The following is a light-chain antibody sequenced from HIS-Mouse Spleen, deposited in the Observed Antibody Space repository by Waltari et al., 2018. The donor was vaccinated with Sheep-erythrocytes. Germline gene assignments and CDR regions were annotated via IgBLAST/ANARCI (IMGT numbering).Light chain of an antibody. Sequence: QSVLTQPPSVSAAPGQKVTISCSGSSSNIGNNYVSWYQQLPGTAPKPLIYDKNTRPAGIPHRFSGSKSGTSATLGITGLQTGDEADYYCGTWDSSLSAGVFGGGTKLTVL. CDR2: DKN. J-gene: IGLJ2*01. CDR1: SSNIGNNY. V-gene: IGLV1-51*01. CDR3: GTWDSSLSAGV.